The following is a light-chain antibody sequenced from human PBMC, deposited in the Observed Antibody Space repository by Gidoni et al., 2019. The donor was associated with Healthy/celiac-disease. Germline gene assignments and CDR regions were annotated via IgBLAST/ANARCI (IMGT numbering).Light chain of an antibody. Sequence: QSALTQPPSASGSPGQSVTISCTGTSSDVGGYNYVSWYQQHPGKAPKLMLYEVSTRPSGVPDRFSGSKSGNTASLTVSGLQAEDEADYYCSSYAGSNNPVVFGGGTKLTVL. V-gene: IGLV2-8*01. J-gene: IGLJ2*01. CDR2: EVS. CDR3: SSYAGSNNPVV. CDR1: SSDVGGYNY.